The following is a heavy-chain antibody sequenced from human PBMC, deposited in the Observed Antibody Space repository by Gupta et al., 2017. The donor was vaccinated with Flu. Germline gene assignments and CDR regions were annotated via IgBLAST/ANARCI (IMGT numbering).Heavy chain of an antibody. J-gene: IGHJ6*03. Sequence: WVSYISSSGSTIYYADSVKGRFTISRDNAKNSLYLQMNSLRAEDTAVYYCAREGCSSTSCYTNYYYYYYMDVWGKGTTVTVSS. CDR2: ISSSGSTI. D-gene: IGHD2-2*02. V-gene: IGHV3-48*03. CDR3: AREGCSSTSCYTNYYYYYYMDV.